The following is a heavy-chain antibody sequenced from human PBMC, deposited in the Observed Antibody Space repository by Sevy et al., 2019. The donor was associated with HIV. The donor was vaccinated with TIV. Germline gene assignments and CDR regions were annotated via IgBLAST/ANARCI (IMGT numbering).Heavy chain of an antibody. CDR2: ISSSSSYI. J-gene: IGHJ4*02. Sequence: GGSLRLSCAASGFTFSSYSMNWVRQAPGKGLEWVSSISSSSSYIYYADSVKGRFTISRDNAKNSLYLQMNSLRAEDTAVYYCASDIQGYDYDSSPDLFDYWGQGTLVTVSS. D-gene: IGHD3-22*01. CDR3: ASDIQGYDYDSSPDLFDY. CDR1: GFTFSSYS. V-gene: IGHV3-21*01.